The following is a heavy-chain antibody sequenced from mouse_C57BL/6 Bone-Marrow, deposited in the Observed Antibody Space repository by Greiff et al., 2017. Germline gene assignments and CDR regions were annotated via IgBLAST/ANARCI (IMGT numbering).Heavy chain of an antibody. CDR2: ISSGSSTI. D-gene: IGHD2-3*01. V-gene: IGHV5-17*01. Sequence: VQLKESGGGLVKPGGSLKLSCAASGFTFSDYGMHWVRQAPEKGLEWVAYISSGSSTIYYADTVKGRFTISRDNAKNTLFLQMTSLRSEDTAMYYCARNDGYLFDYWGQGTTLTVSS. CDR3: ARNDGYLFDY. J-gene: IGHJ2*01. CDR1: GFTFSDYG.